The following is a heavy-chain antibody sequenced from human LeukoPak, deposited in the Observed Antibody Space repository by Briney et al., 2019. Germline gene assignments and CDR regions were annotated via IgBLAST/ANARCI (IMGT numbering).Heavy chain of an antibody. V-gene: IGHV3-30*04. CDR2: ISKDGSTK. D-gene: IGHD3-10*01. CDR3: ARDRYYSSGTYLDF. CDR1: GFTFSSYA. J-gene: IGHJ4*02. Sequence: GRSLRLSCAASGFTFSSYAMHWVRQAPGKGLEWVAVISKDGSTKYYADSAKGRFTISRDNSKDTLYLQMDSLRPEDTAVYFCARDRYYSSGTYLDFWGQGALVTVSS.